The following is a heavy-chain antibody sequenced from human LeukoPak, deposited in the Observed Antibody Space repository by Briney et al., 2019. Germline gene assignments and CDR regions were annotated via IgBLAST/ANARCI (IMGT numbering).Heavy chain of an antibody. CDR3: AKRYYSGYDLGPRWFDP. D-gene: IGHD5-12*01. CDR2: INTNTGNP. CDR1: GYTFTSYP. Sequence: ASVNVSCKASGYTFTSYPMNWVRQAPGQGLGWMGWINTNTGNPTYAQGFTGRFVFSLHTSVRTAYLQISSLKAEDTAVYSCAKRYYSGYDLGPRWFDPWGQGTLVTVSS. J-gene: IGHJ5*02. V-gene: IGHV7-4-1*02.